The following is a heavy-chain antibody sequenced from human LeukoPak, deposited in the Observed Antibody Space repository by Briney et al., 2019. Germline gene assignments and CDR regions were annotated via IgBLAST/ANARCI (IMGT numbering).Heavy chain of an antibody. Sequence: GGSLRLSCAASGFTFNIYSMSWVRQASGKGLEWVSSITSSGDATFYADSVKDRFTISRDNSKNMLYLQMSRLRAEDTAVYYCAKDRPNYHESNGHYYRPNGDYWGQGTLVTVSS. J-gene: IGHJ4*02. CDR3: AKDRPNYHESNGHYYRPNGDY. CDR2: ITSSGDAT. V-gene: IGHV3-23*01. D-gene: IGHD3-22*01. CDR1: GFTFNIYS.